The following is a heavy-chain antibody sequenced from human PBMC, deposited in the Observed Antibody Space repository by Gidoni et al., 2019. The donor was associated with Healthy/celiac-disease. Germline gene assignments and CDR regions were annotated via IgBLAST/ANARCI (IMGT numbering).Heavy chain of an antibody. D-gene: IGHD3-9*01. V-gene: IGHV4-39*01. CDR3: ARRQDYDILTGYHFDY. J-gene: IGHJ4*02. Sequence: TVSGGSISSSSYYWGWIRQPPGKGLEWIGSIYYSGSTYYNPSLKSRVTISVDTSKNQFSLKLSSVTAADTAVYYCARRQDYDILTGYHFDYWGQGTLVTVSS. CDR1: GGSISSSSYY. CDR2: IYYSGST.